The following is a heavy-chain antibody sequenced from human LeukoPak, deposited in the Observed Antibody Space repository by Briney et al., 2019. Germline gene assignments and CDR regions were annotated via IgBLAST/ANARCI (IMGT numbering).Heavy chain of an antibody. CDR2: INGGGGST. J-gene: IGHJ4*02. CDR3: AKDYSSGFDY. Sequence: GGSLRLSCAASGFTFSSYAMNWVRQAPGKGLEWVSAINGGGGSTYYADSVKGRFTISRDNSKNTLYLQMNSLRAEDTAVYYCAKDYSSGFDYWGQGTLVTVSS. CDR1: GFTFSSYA. D-gene: IGHD2-15*01. V-gene: IGHV3-23*01.